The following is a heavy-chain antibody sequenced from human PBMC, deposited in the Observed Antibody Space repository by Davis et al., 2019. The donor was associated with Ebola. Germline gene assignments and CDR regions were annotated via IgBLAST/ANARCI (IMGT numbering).Heavy chain of an antibody. V-gene: IGHV3-53*01. J-gene: IGHJ2*01. D-gene: IGHD4-17*01. CDR1: GFVFSSYV. CDR2: IYRDERT. Sequence: PGGSLRLSCAASGFVFSSYVMSWVRQAPGKGPEWVSVIYRDERTYYANSVRGRFTISRDNSKNTIYLQMDSLRVDDTAMYYCARHVYGDFWYFDLWGRGTRVTVSS. CDR3: ARHVYGDFWYFDL.